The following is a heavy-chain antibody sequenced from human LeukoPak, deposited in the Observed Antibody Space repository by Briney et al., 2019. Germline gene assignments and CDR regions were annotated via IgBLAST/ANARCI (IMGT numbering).Heavy chain of an antibody. CDR3: ARGAEWRDY. CDR2: IKYDGSDK. J-gene: IGHJ4*02. Sequence: TGGSLRLSCGASGSSFSEYWVSWVRQAPGKGLEWVANIKYDGSDKNYVESVKDRFIISRDNAEKAVYLQMNSLRVDDTAVYYCARGAEWRDYWGQGTLVTVSS. CDR1: GSSFSEYW. V-gene: IGHV3-7*01. D-gene: IGHD3-3*01.